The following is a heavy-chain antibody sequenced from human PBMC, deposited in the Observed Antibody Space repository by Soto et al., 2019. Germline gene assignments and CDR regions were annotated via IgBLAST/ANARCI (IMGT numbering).Heavy chain of an antibody. J-gene: IGHJ6*02. V-gene: IGHV4-39*01. CDR1: GGSISSSSYY. D-gene: IGHD1-7*01. CDR2: IYYSGST. Sequence: SLTCTVSGGSISSSSYYWGWIRQPPGKGLEWIGSIYYSGSTYYNPSLKSRVTISVDTSKNQFSLKLSSVTAADTAVYYCARHEGTGTSYYYYGMDVWGQGTTVTVSS. CDR3: ARHEGTGTSYYYYGMDV.